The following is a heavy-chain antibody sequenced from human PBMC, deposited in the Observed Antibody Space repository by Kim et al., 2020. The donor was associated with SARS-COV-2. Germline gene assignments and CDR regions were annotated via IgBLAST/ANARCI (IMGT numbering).Heavy chain of an antibody. V-gene: IGHV1-3*01. J-gene: IGHJ4*02. Sequence: KFQGRVTINRDTSASTAYMELSSLRSEDTAVYYCASTGGRWFGELLPFDFWGQGTLVTVSS. D-gene: IGHD3-10*01. CDR3: ASTGGRWFGELLPFDF.